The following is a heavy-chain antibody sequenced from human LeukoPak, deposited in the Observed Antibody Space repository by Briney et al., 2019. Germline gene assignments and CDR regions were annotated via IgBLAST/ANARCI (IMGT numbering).Heavy chain of an antibody. CDR1: GGSFSGYY. CDR2: INHSGST. Sequence: RASETLSLTCAVYGGSFSGYYWSWIRQPPGKGLEWIGEINHSGSTNYNPSLKSRVTISVDTSKNQFSLKLSSVTAADTAVYYYARDPLPGYYGSGSYWGQGTLVTVSS. V-gene: IGHV4-34*01. CDR3: ARDPLPGYYGSGSY. J-gene: IGHJ4*02. D-gene: IGHD3-10*01.